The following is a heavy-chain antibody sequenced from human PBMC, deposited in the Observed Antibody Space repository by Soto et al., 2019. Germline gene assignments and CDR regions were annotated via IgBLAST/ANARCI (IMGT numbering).Heavy chain of an antibody. J-gene: IGHJ4*02. CDR2: THPGNSES. D-gene: IGHD6-13*01. V-gene: IGHV5-51*01. CDR1: GYSCTSYW. CDR3: ATHTSTGYWDC. Sequence: PGESLKISCQGSGYSCTSYWIGWVRQMPGKGLEWMGLTHPGNSESRYSPSIQGQVTMSVDKSINTAFLQWSSLKASDSAMYYCATHTSTGYWDCWGQGTLVTVSS.